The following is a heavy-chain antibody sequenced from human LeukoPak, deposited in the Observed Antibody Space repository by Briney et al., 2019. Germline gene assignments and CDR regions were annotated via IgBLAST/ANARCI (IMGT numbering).Heavy chain of an antibody. CDR3: ARGPSGYHNT. CDR2: IYSGGST. J-gene: IGHJ4*02. CDR1: GFTFSSYN. V-gene: IGHV3-66*01. D-gene: IGHD5-12*01. Sequence: GGSLRLSCAASGFTFSSYNMNWVRQAPGKGLEWVSLIYSGGSTYYADSVKGRFTISRDNSKNTLYLQMNSLRAEDTAVYCCARGPSGYHNTGGQGTLVTVSS.